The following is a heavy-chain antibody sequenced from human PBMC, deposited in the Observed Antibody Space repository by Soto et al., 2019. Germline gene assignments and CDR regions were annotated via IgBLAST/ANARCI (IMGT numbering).Heavy chain of an antibody. CDR2: INHSGST. CDR1: GGSFSGYY. D-gene: IGHD3-10*01. CDR3: ARERGYYGSGSYAFDY. Sequence: PSETLSLTCAVYGGSFSGYYWSWIRQPPGKGLEWSGEINHSGSTNYNPSLKSRVTISVDTSKNQFSLKLSYVTAADTAVYYCARERGYYGSGSYAFDYWGQGTLFTVSS. J-gene: IGHJ4*02. V-gene: IGHV4-34*01.